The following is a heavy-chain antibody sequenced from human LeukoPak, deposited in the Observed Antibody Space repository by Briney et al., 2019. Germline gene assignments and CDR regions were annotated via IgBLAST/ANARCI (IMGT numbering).Heavy chain of an antibody. CDR1: GFTVSSNY. CDR2: IYGGGDI. J-gene: IGHJ4*02. Sequence: GGSLRLSCAASGFTVSSNYMNWVRQAPGKGLEWVSVIYGGGDIYYADSVKGRFTISRDNSKNTLYLQMNSLRAEDTAVYYCARGAGYNYPYYFDYWGQGTLVTVSS. V-gene: IGHV3-53*01. CDR3: ARGAGYNYPYYFDY. D-gene: IGHD5-24*01.